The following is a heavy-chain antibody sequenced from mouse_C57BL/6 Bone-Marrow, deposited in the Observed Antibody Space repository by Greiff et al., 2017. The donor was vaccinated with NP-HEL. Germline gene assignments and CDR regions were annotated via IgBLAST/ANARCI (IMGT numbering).Heavy chain of an antibody. CDR2: IDPENGDT. CDR3: TTYFYESSYFAY. V-gene: IGHV14-4*01. CDR1: GFNIKDDY. D-gene: IGHD1-1*01. J-gene: IGHJ3*01. Sequence: VQLQQSGAELVRPGASVKLSCTASGFNIKDDYMHWVKQRPEQGLEWIGWIDPENGDTEYASKFQGKATITADTSSNTAYLQLSSLTSEDTAVYYCTTYFYESSYFAYWGQGTLVTVSA.